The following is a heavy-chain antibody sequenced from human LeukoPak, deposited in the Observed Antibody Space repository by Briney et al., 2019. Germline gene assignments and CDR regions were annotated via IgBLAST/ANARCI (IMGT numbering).Heavy chain of an antibody. CDR1: GYTFTGYY. CDR3: ARGQRLRHRSSSGSFIYYMDV. Sequence: GGSVKVSCKASGYTFTGYYMHWVRQATGQGLEWMGWMNPNSGNTGYAQKFQGRVTMTRNTSISTAYMELSSLRSEDTAVYYCARGQRLRHRSSSGSFIYYMDVWGKGTTVTVSS. V-gene: IGHV1-8*02. CDR2: MNPNSGNT. J-gene: IGHJ6*03. D-gene: IGHD3-10*01.